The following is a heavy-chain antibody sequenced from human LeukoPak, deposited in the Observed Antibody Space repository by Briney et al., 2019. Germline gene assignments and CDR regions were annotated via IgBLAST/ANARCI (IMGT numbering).Heavy chain of an antibody. CDR3: ASRAVAGKGYFDY. CDR2: IYTSGST. CDR1: GGSISSYY. D-gene: IGHD6-19*01. J-gene: IGHJ4*02. Sequence: PSETLSLTCTVSGGSISSYYWSWIRQPPGTGLEWIGYIYTSGSTNYNPSLKSRVTISVDTSKNQFSLKLSSVTAADTAVYYCASRAVAGKGYFDYWGQGTLVTVSS. V-gene: IGHV4-4*09.